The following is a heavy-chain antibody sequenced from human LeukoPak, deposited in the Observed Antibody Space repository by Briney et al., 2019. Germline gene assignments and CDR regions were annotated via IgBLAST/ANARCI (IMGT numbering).Heavy chain of an antibody. CDR2: INHSGST. D-gene: IGHD2-2*01. CDR1: GGSFSGYY. J-gene: IGHJ5*02. Sequence: SETLSLTCAVYGGSFSGYYWSWIRQPPGKGLEWIGEINHSGSTNYNPSLKGRVTISVDTSKNQFSLKLSSVTAPDTAVYYCXXXXXCSSTXCXENWFDPWGXGTLVTVSS. V-gene: IGHV4-34*01. CDR3: XXXXXCSSTXCXENWFDP.